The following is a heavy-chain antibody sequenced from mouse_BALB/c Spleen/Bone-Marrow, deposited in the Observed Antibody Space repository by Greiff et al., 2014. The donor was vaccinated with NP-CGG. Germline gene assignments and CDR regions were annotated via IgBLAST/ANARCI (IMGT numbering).Heavy chain of an antibody. CDR3: TRHEEYDDGYYAMDY. D-gene: IGHD2-14*01. CDR2: IWSDGST. V-gene: IGHV2-6-2*01. J-gene: IGHJ4*01. CDR1: GFSFTSYG. Sequence: VQLQQSGPDLVAPSQSLSITCTVSGFSFTSYGVHWVRQPPGKGLEWLVVIWSDGSTTYNSALKSRLSISKDNSKSQVFLKMNSLQTDDTAMYYCTRHEEYDDGYYAMDYWGQGTSVTVSS.